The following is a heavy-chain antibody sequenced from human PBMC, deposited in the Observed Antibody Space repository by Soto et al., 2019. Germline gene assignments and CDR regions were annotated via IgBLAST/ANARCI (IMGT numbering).Heavy chain of an antibody. CDR3: ARCRGWYGQCYFDC. D-gene: IGHD6-19*01. V-gene: IGHV3-53*02. J-gene: IGHJ4*02. CDR2: IYSDGRT. Sequence: DVQLVETGGGLIQPGGSLRLSCAASGFIVSSSYMSWVRQAPGKGLEWVSVIYSDGRTYYADSVKGRFTISRDNSKNTLYLQMNSLSAEYTAVYYCARCRGWYGQCYFDCWGQGTLGTVSS. CDR1: GFIVSSSY.